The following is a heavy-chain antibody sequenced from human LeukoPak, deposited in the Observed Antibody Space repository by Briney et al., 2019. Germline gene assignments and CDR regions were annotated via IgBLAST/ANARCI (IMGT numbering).Heavy chain of an antibody. V-gene: IGHV3-64*01. Sequence: PGGSLRLSCAASGFTFSSYAMHWVRQAPGKGLEYVSAISSNGGSTYYANSVKGRFTISRDNSKNTLYLQMGSLRAEDVAVYYCARDQGEAVAGNAFDYWGQGTLVTVSS. CDR2: ISSNGGST. CDR3: ARDQGEAVAGNAFDY. CDR1: GFTFSSYA. D-gene: IGHD6-19*01. J-gene: IGHJ4*02.